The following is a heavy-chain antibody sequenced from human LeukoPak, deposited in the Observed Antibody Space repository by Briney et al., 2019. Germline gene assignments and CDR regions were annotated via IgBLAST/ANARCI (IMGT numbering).Heavy chain of an antibody. CDR1: GGSISSYY. CDR3: ARQRTSGYEDWFDP. D-gene: IGHD5-12*01. CDR2: IYTSGST. V-gene: IGHV4-4*07. J-gene: IGHJ5*02. Sequence: MASETLSLTCTVSGGSISSYYWSWIRQPAGKGLEWIGRIYTSGSTNYNPSLKSRATISVDTSKNQFSLKLNSVTAADTAVYYCARQRTSGYEDWFDPWGQGTLVTVSS.